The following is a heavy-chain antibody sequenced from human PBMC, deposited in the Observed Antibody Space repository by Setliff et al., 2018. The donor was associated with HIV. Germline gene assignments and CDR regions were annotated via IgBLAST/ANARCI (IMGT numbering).Heavy chain of an antibody. J-gene: IGHJ3*02. CDR2: IYYSGST. V-gene: IGHV4-31*03. CDR1: GGSISSGGYY. CDR3: AREGTWNYYDTSGGPDAFDI. Sequence: PSETLSLTCTVSGGSISSGGYYWSWIRQLPGKGLEWIGYIYYSGSTYYNPSLKSRVTISVDTSKNQFSLKLSSVTAADTAVYYCAREGTWNYYDTSGGPDAFDIWGQGTMVTVSS. D-gene: IGHD3-22*01.